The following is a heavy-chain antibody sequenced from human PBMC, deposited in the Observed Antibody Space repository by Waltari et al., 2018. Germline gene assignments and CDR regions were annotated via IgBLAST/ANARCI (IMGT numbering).Heavy chain of an antibody. CDR2: ISSSSSYI. V-gene: IGHV3-21*01. J-gene: IGHJ4*02. CDR3: ARDHRDYGCIDY. D-gene: IGHD4-17*01. CDR1: GFTFSSYS. Sequence: EVQLVESGGGLVKPGGSLRLSCAASGFTFSSYSMNWVRQAPGKGLEWVSSISSSSSYIYYADSVKGRFTISRDNAKNSLYLQMNSLRAEDTAVYYCARDHRDYGCIDYWGQGTLVTVSS.